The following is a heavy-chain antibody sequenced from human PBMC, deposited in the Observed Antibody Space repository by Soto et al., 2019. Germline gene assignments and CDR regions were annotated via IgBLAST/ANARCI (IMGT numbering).Heavy chain of an antibody. Sequence: QVQLQESGPGLVKPSETLSLTCTVSGGSINSYCWSWIRQPPGKGLEWIAYIFDRGNANYNPSLNSRVTISVVTSKTQFSLKLTSVTAADTAVYYCARHRRTTVAKFYFDNWGQGALVTVSS. CDR1: GGSINSYC. V-gene: IGHV4-59*08. CDR3: ARHRRTTVAKFYFDN. CDR2: IFDRGNA. D-gene: IGHD4-4*01. J-gene: IGHJ4*02.